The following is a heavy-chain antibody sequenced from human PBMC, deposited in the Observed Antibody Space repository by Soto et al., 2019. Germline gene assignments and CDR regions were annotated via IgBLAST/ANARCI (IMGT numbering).Heavy chain of an antibody. CDR3: AREASGSGSSLPFDY. J-gene: IGHJ4*02. CDR1: GGSISSGGYY. Sequence: QVQLQESGPGLVKPSQTLSLTCTVSGGSISSGGYYWSWIRQHPGKGLEWIGYIYYSGSTYYNPSLKSRVTISVDTSKNQFSLKLSSVTVADTAVYYCAREASGSGSSLPFDYWGQGTLVTVSS. CDR2: IYYSGST. D-gene: IGHD3-10*01. V-gene: IGHV4-31*03.